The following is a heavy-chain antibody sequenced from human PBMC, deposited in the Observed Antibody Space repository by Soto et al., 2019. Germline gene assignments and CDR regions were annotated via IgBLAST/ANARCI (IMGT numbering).Heavy chain of an antibody. CDR2: IYYSGST. J-gene: IGHJ4*02. Sequence: QVQLQESGPGLVKPSETLSLTCTVSGGSISSYYWSWIRQPPGKGLEWIGYIYYSGSTNYNPSLKSRVTISVDTSKNQSSRKLSSVTAADTAVYYCARYRGGSFYFDYWGQGTLVTVSS. CDR3: ARYRGGSFYFDY. CDR1: GGSISSYY. V-gene: IGHV4-59*01. D-gene: IGHD1-26*01.